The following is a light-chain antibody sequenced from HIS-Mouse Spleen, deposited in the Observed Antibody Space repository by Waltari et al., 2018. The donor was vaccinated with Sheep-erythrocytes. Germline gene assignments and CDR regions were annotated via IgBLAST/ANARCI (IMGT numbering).Light chain of an antibody. Sequence: QSALTQPRPVSGSPGQSVTISCTGTSSDVGGYNYVSWYQQHPGKAPKLVIYDVSKRPSGVPDRFSGSKSGNTASLTISGLQAMDEADYYCQAWDSSHVVFGGGTKLTVL. CDR1: SSDVGGYNY. J-gene: IGLJ2*01. CDR2: DVS. CDR3: QAWDSSHVV. V-gene: IGLV2-11*01.